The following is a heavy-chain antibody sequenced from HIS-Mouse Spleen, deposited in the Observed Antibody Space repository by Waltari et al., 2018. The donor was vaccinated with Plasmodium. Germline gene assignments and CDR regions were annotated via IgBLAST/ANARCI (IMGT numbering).Heavy chain of an antibody. Sequence: QVQLQESGPGLVKPSETLSLTCTVSGGPIRSYYWTWIRQPPGKGLEWIGYIYYSGSTNYNPSLKSRVTISVHTSKNQFSLRVSSVTAADTAVYYCARGGYSSSSYYFDYWGQGTLVTVSS. V-gene: IGHV4-59*01. D-gene: IGHD6-6*01. CDR3: ARGGYSSSSYYFDY. J-gene: IGHJ4*02. CDR2: IYYSGST. CDR1: GGPIRSYY.